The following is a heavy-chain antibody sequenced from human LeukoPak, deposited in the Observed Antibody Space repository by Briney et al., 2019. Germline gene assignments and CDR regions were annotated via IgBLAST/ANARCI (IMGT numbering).Heavy chain of an antibody. CDR2: ISYDGSNK. CDR3: ARVDEGIAVADDNY. V-gene: IGHV3-30-3*01. J-gene: IGHJ4*02. Sequence: PGRSLRLSCAASGFTFSSYAMHWVRQAPGKGLEWVAVISYDGSNKYYADSVKGRFTIPRDNSKNTLYLQMNSLRAEDTAVYYCARVDEGIAVADDNYWGQGTLVTVSS. D-gene: IGHD6-19*01. CDR1: GFTFSSYA.